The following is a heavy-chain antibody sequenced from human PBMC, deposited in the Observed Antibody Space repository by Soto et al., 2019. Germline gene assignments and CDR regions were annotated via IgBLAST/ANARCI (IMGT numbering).Heavy chain of an antibody. Sequence: QVQLQESGPRLVKPSGTLSLTCTVSGGSITNSNWWSWVRLPPAKGLEWIGDIYHAGSTKYNPSLERRVTLSVDTSNNQFALTLTSAPAADTAVYLCATGPPLVGNTTPLDSWGHGTPVTVS. D-gene: IGHD3-22*01. CDR2: IYHAGST. J-gene: IGHJ5*01. CDR3: ATGPPLVGNTTPLDS. V-gene: IGHV4-4*02. CDR1: GGSITNSNW.